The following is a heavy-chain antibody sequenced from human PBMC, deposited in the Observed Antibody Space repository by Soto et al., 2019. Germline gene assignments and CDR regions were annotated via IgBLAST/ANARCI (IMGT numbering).Heavy chain of an antibody. CDR3: ARAVAGGYTVKRGIDC. Sequence: SETLSLTCTVSGGSLSSYYWSWIRQPPGKGLEWIGYIYYSGSTNYNPSLKSRVTISVDTSKNQFSLKLSSVTAADTAVYYCARAVAGGYTVKRGIDCWGQGTLVPVSS. CDR2: IYYSGST. J-gene: IGHJ4*02. D-gene: IGHD3-22*01. CDR1: GGSLSSYY. V-gene: IGHV4-59*01.